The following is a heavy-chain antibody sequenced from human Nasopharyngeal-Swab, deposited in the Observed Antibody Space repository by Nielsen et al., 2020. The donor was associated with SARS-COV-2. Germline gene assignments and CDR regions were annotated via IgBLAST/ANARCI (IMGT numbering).Heavy chain of an antibody. Sequence: AEGKGLGWVSAISDGGGITYYADSVKGRFTISRDNSKNTLYLQMNSLRAEDTAVYYCAKKSFGWFGYLLPAVDSWGQGTMVTVSS. CDR3: AKKSFGWFGYLLPAVDS. J-gene: IGHJ3*02. D-gene: IGHD3-10*01. CDR2: ISDGGGIT. V-gene: IGHV3-23*01.